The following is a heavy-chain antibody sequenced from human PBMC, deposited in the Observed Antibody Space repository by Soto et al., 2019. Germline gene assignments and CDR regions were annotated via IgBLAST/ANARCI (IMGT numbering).Heavy chain of an antibody. CDR1: GGSISSGGYS. CDR3: ARVPDH. CDR2: IYHSGRP. Sequence: QLQLQESGSGLVKPSQTLSLTCAVSGGSISSGGYSWSWIRQPPGKGLEWIGYIYHSGRPYYNPSLKCLVTISVVRTKNQFSLKLSSVTAVDTAVYYCARVPDHWDQGTLVTVSS. J-gene: IGHJ4*02. V-gene: IGHV4-30-2*01.